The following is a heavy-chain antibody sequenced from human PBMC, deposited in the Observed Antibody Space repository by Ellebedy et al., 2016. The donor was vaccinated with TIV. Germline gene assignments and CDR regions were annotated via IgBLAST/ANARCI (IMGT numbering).Heavy chain of an antibody. CDR1: GFTFSSYG. J-gene: IGHJ2*01. D-gene: IGHD2-21*02. V-gene: IGHV3-30*03. CDR2: ISYDGSEV. Sequence: GESLKISCVASGFTFSSYGLHWVRQAPGRGLEWVSFISYDGSEVSYADSVKGRFTISRDNSKNTLYLQMNSLRAEDTAVYYCARLYCGGDCYYWYFDLWGRGTLVTVSS. CDR3: ARLYCGGDCYYWYFDL.